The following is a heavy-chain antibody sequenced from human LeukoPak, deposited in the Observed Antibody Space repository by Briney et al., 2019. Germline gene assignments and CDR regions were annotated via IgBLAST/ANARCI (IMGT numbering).Heavy chain of an antibody. Sequence: GGSLRLSCAASGFTFHDHTMHWVRQAPGKSPEWVSLTTWDGDVTYYADSVKGRFTISRDNSKNSLYLQMNSLRTEDTALYYCTKDPAYSSSWFGYFDYWGQGTLVTVSS. CDR3: TKDPAYSSSWFGYFDY. V-gene: IGHV3-43*01. D-gene: IGHD6-13*01. CDR1: GFTFHDHT. J-gene: IGHJ4*02. CDR2: TTWDGDVT.